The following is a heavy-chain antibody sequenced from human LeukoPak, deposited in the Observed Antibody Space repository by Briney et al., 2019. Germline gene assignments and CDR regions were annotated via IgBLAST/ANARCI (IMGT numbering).Heavy chain of an antibody. J-gene: IGHJ4*02. Sequence: SETLSLTCTVSGGSISSSSYYWGWIRQPRGKGLEWIGNIYYSGTTYYNPSLKSRVTISVDTSKNQFSLKLSSVTAADTAVYYCARSVRAVAGRIDYWGQGTLVTVSS. D-gene: IGHD6-19*01. V-gene: IGHV4-39*01. CDR3: ARSVRAVAGRIDY. CDR1: GGSISSSSYY. CDR2: IYYSGTT.